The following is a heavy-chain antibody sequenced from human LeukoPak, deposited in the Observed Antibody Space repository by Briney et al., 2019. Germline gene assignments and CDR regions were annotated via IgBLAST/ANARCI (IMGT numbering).Heavy chain of an antibody. D-gene: IGHD6-13*01. CDR1: GFTLSTYG. V-gene: IGHV3-30*18. J-gene: IGHJ4*02. Sequence: PGGSLRLSCAASGFTLSTYGMHWVRQAPGKGLEWVAMISHDGNSKQYADFAKGRFTISRDNSKNTLYLQMNSLRAEDTAVYYCAKFGGYSSSWYSVGGFEYWGQGTLVTVSS. CDR2: ISHDGNSK. CDR3: AKFGGYSSSWYSVGGFEY.